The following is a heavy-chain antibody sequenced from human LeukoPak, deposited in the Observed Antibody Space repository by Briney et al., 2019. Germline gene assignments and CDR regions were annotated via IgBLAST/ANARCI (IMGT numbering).Heavy chain of an antibody. D-gene: IGHD6-19*01. Sequence: ASVKVSCKASGYTFTGYYIHWVRQAPGQGLEWMGWINPNSGGTKYAQKFQGRVTMTRDTSITAAYMELSRLRSDDTAVYYCARVETVAGLDFDYWGQGTLVTVSS. V-gene: IGHV1-2*02. CDR3: ARVETVAGLDFDY. J-gene: IGHJ4*02. CDR1: GYTFTGYY. CDR2: INPNSGGT.